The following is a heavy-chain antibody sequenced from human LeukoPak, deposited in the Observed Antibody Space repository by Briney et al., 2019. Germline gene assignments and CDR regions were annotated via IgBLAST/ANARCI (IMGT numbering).Heavy chain of an antibody. CDR1: GLTFSNYA. Sequence: PGASLRLSCVASGLTFSNYAMSWVRQAPGKGLEWVSAITGSGTNTYYADSMKGRFTISRDNSKNTVFLQMNSLRHEDTAIYYCVIWGDYDVLTGYYVPDYWGQGTLVTVSS. CDR2: ITGSGTNT. J-gene: IGHJ4*02. D-gene: IGHD3-9*01. CDR3: VIWGDYDVLTGYYVPDY. V-gene: IGHV3-23*01.